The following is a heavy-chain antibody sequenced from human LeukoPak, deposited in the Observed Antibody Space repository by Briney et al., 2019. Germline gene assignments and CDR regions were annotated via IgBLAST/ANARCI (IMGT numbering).Heavy chain of an antibody. D-gene: IGHD3-22*01. CDR1: GFTFSDYY. CDR2: ISSSGSTI. J-gene: IGHJ4*02. Sequence: GGSLRLSCTPSGFTFSDYYMSWLRQAPGKGLEWVSYISSSGSTIYYADSVKGRFTISRDNAKNSLYLQMNSLRAEDTAVYYCARGSDLYYYDSPPDYWGQGTLVTVSS. V-gene: IGHV3-11*04. CDR3: ARGSDLYYYDSPPDY.